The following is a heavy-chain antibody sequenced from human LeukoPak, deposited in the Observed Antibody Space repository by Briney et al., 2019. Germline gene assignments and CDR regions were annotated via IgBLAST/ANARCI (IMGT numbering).Heavy chain of an antibody. Sequence: SRTLSLTCAISGDSVSSNSAAWSWIRQSPSRGLEWLGRTYYRSKWYNDYAVSVKSRITINPDTSKNQFSLQLNSVTPEDTAVYYCTRDNEDCSGGSCYFDYWGQGTLVTVSS. CDR2: TYYRSKWYN. CDR3: TRDNEDCSGGSCYFDY. J-gene: IGHJ4*02. D-gene: IGHD2-15*01. CDR1: GDSVSSNSAA. V-gene: IGHV6-1*01.